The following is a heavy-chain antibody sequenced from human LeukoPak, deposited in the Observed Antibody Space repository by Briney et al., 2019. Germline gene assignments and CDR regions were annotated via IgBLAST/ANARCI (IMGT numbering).Heavy chain of an antibody. J-gene: IGHJ4*02. D-gene: IGHD6-13*01. Sequence: GGSLRLSCAASGFTFSSYSMNWVRQAPGKGLEWVSSISSSSSYIYYADSVKGRFTISRDNSKNTLYLQMNSLRAEDTAVYYCARALRAAAGRSVPDYWGQGTLVTVSS. CDR3: ARALRAAAGRSVPDY. CDR1: GFTFSSYS. CDR2: ISSSSSYI. V-gene: IGHV3-21*01.